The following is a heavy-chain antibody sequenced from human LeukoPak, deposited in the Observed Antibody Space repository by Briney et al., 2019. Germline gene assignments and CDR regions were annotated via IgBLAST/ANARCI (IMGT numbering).Heavy chain of an antibody. CDR1: GFTFSDYY. V-gene: IGHV3-11*06. Sequence: GGSLRLSCAASGFTFSDYYMRWIRQAPGKGLEWVSYISTSSSFTNYADSVKGRFTISRDNAKNSLYLQMNSLRAEDTAVYYCARGHYGMDVWGKGTTVTVSS. J-gene: IGHJ6*04. CDR2: ISTSSSFT. CDR3: ARGHYGMDV.